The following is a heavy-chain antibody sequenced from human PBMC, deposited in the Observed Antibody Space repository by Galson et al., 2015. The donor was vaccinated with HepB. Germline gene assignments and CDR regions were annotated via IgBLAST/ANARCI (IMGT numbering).Heavy chain of an antibody. J-gene: IGHJ6*02. CDR2: ISSSSSYT. CDR1: GFTFSDYY. CDR3: ARDGRPKGYGMDV. V-gene: IGHV3-11*05. D-gene: IGHD1-1*01. Sequence: SLRLSCAASGFTFSDYYMSWIRQAPGKGLEWVSYISSSSSYTNYADSVKGRFTISRDNAKNSLYLQMNSLRAEDTAVYYCARDGRPKGYGMDVWGQGTTVTVSS.